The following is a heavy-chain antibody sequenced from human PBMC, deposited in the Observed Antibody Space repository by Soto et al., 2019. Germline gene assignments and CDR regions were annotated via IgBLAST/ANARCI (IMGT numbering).Heavy chain of an antibody. CDR1: GGSINSYW. J-gene: IGHJ4*02. D-gene: IGHD3-10*01. Sequence: SETLSLTCSVSGGSINSYWWSWIRQPAGKGLEWIGRVYSSGTTDYNPSLNSRATLSVETSKNQFSLKLSSVTAADTAVYCCARDIGSYAYGEGYWGQGIQVTVSS. CDR3: ARDIGSYAYGEGY. CDR2: VYSSGTT. V-gene: IGHV4-4*07.